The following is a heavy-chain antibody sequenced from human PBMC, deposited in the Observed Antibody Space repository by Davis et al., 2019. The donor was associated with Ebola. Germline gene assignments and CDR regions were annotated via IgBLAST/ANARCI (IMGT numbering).Heavy chain of an antibody. D-gene: IGHD5-18*01. Sequence: PGGSLRLSCAASGFTFSAYSMNWVRQAPGKGLEWVSSISSTSAYTYYIDSVKGRFTVSRDNAKNSLDLQMNSLRAEDTAMYYCTRARGGLGYEDVWGQGIAVTVSS. CDR3: TRARGGLGYEDV. V-gene: IGHV3-21*01. CDR2: ISSTSAYT. CDR1: GFTFSAYS. J-gene: IGHJ6*02.